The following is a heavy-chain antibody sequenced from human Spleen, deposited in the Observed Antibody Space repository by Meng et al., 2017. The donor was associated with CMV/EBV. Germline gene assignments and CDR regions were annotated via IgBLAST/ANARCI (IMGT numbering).Heavy chain of an antibody. Sequence: GSISRSDWWTWVRQSPGKGLEWIGEIYHSGSTTYNPSLERRVTISVDKSSNQFSLNLNSVTAADTAVYYCARAGSSYYSNGYFFDYWGQGTLVTVSS. D-gene: IGHD3-22*01. CDR2: IYHSGST. J-gene: IGHJ4*02. CDR3: ARAGSSYYSNGYFFDY. CDR1: GSISRSDW. V-gene: IGHV4-4*02.